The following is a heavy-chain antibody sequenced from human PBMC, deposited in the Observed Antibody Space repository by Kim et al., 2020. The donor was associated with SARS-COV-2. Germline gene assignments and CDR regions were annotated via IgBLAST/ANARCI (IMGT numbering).Heavy chain of an antibody. CDR1: GGSFSGYY. J-gene: IGHJ6*02. CDR3: ARDQSNYYYYYGMDV. CDR2: INHSGST. D-gene: IGHD4-4*01. Sequence: SETLSLTCAVYGGSFSGYYWSWIRQPPGKGLEWIGEINHSGSTNYNPSLKSRVTISVDTSKNQFSLKLSSVTAADTAVYYWARDQSNYYYYYGMDVWGQG. V-gene: IGHV4-34*01.